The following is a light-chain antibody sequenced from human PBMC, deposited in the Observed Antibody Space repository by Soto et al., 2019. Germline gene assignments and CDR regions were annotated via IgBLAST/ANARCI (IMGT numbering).Light chain of an antibody. Sequence: EIVMTQSPATLSVSPGDRATLSCRASQSVGSNLAWYQQKPGQAPRLLIYGASTRVTGIPARFSGSGSGTGFTLTISGLLPEDFAAYHCQQLYTLPFTFGQGTRLEIK. CDR1: QSVGSN. CDR2: GAS. CDR3: QQLYTLPFT. J-gene: IGKJ5*01. V-gene: IGKV3-15*01.